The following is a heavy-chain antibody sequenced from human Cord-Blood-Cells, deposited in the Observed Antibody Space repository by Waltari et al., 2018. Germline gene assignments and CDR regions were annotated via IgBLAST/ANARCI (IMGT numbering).Heavy chain of an antibody. Sequence: QVQLQQWGAGLLKPSETLSLTCAVYGGSFSGYYRSWIRQPPGKGLEWIGEINHSGSTNYNPSLKSRVTISVDTSKNQFSLKLSSVTAADTAVYYCARQDYYDRFSRDYWGQGTLVTVSS. J-gene: IGHJ4*02. V-gene: IGHV4-34*01. CDR1: GGSFSGYY. CDR3: ARQDYYDRFSRDY. CDR2: INHSGST. D-gene: IGHD3-22*01.